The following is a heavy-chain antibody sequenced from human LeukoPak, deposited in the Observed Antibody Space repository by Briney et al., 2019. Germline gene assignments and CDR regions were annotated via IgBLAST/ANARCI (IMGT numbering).Heavy chain of an antibody. CDR2: IWYDGSKK. CDR3: ARDREARYFDY. J-gene: IGHJ4*02. V-gene: IGHV3-33*01. CDR1: RFTFSNHG. Sequence: GGSLRLSCAASRFTFSNHGMHWVRQAPGKGLEWAAVIWYDGSKKYYADSVKGRFTISRDNSRNTLYLQMNSLRVEDTAVYYCARDREARYFDYWGQGTLVAVSS. D-gene: IGHD1-26*01.